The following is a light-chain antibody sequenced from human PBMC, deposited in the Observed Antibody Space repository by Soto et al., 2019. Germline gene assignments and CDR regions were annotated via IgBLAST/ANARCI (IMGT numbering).Light chain of an antibody. CDR2: DVS. Sequence: ALTQPASVSGSPGQSITISCTGTSSDVGGYDYVSWYQHHPGKAPKLMIYDVSNRPSGVSNRFSGSKSGNTASLTISGLQAEDEADYYCSSYTSSSLYGFGTGTKVTVL. J-gene: IGLJ1*01. CDR3: SSYTSSSLYG. V-gene: IGLV2-14*03. CDR1: SSDVGGYDY.